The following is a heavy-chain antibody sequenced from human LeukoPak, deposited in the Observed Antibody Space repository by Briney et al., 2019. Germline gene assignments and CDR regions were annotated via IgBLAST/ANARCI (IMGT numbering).Heavy chain of an antibody. J-gene: IGHJ4*02. CDR3: AREILGGFNPGAY. V-gene: IGHV4-4*02. CDR1: LDSTTSNF. D-gene: IGHD1-14*01. Sequence: SGTLSLTCTVSLDSTTSNFWSWVRQPPGKGLEWIGEIHRSGSPNYNPSLQSRVTISIDRSRNQIALELSSVTAADTAVYYCAREILGGFNPGAYWGQGTLVTVSS. CDR2: IHRSGSP.